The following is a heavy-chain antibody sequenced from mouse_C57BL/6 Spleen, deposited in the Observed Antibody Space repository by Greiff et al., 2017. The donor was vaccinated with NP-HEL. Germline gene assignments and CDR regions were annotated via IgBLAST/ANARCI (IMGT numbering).Heavy chain of an antibody. CDR1: GFTFSDYY. J-gene: IGHJ3*01. CDR3: ARLPTKGFAY. V-gene: IGHV5-12*01. CDR2: ISNGGGST. D-gene: IGHD2-10*01. Sequence: EVKVVESGGGLVQPGGSLKLSCAASGFTFSDYYMYWVRQTPEKRLEWVAYISNGGGSTYYPDTVKGRFTISRDNAKNTLYLQMSRLKSEDTAMYYCARLPTKGFAYWGQGTLVTVSA.